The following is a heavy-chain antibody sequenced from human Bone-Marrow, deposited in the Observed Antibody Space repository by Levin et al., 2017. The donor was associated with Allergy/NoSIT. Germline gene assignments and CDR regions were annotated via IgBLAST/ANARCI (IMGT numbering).Heavy chain of an antibody. CDR3: AGQAIFGVVIESY. CDR1: GGSFSGYY. V-gene: IGHV4-34*01. Sequence: GSLRLSCAVYGGSFSGYYWSWIRQPPGKGLEWIGEINHSGSTNYNPSLKSRVTISVDTSKNQFSLKLSSVTAADTAVYYCAGQAIFGVVIESYWGQGTLVTVSS. D-gene: IGHD3-3*01. CDR2: INHSGST. J-gene: IGHJ4*02.